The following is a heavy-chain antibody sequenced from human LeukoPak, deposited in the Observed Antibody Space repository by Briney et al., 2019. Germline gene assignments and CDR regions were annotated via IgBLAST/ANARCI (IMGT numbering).Heavy chain of an antibody. Sequence: GGSLRLSCAASGFTFSSYGMHWVRQAPGKGLEWVAVIWYDGSNKYYADSVKGRFTISRDNSKNTLYLQMNSLRAEDTAVYYCARAPLSSYCSSTSCYINYWGQGTLVTVSS. CDR2: IWYDGSNK. V-gene: IGHV3-33*01. CDR3: ARAPLSSYCSSTSCYINY. CDR1: GFTFSSYG. J-gene: IGHJ4*02. D-gene: IGHD2-2*02.